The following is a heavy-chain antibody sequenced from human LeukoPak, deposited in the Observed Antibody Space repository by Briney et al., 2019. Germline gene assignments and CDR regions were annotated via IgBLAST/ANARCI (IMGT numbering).Heavy chain of an antibody. CDR3: ARHDPNSWFQATLPPDY. V-gene: IGHV4-59*08. Sequence: PSETLSLTCTVSGGSISSYYWSWIRQPPGKGLEWIGYIYYSGSTNYNPSLKSRVTISVDTSKNQFSLKLSSVTAADTAVYYCARHDPNSWFQATLPPDYWGQGTLVTVSS. CDR1: GGSISSYY. D-gene: IGHD6-13*01. CDR2: IYYSGST. J-gene: IGHJ4*02.